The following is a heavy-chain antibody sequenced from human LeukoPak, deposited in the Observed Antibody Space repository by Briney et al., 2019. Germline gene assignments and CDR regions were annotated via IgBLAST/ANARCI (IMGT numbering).Heavy chain of an antibody. CDR1: GFTFSNYG. CDR3: ARERDYGGNLFDY. CDR2: SSSSSSYI. D-gene: IGHD4-23*01. V-gene: IGHV3-21*01. Sequence: TGGSLRLSCAASGFTFSNYGMNWVRQAPGKGLEWVSFSSSSSSYIYYAESVKGRFTISRDNAKNSLYLQMNSLRAEDTAVYYCARERDYGGNLFDYWGQGTLVTVSS. J-gene: IGHJ4*02.